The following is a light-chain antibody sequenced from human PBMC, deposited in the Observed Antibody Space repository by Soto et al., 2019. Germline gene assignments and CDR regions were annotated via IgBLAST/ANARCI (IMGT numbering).Light chain of an antibody. J-gene: IGKJ5*01. V-gene: IGKV1-33*01. CDR1: QGISSY. CDR2: DAT. CDR3: QQYDNLPSIT. Sequence: EIQMTQSPSSLSASEGDRVTITCRASQGISSYLAWYQQKPGKAPKLLIYDATNLETGVPSRFSGSGSGTDFTFTISSLQPEDIATYYCQQYDNLPSITFGQGTLLEVK.